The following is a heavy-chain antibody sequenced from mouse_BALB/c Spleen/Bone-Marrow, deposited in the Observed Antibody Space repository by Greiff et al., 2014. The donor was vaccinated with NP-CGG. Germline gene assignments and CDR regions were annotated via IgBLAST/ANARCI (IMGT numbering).Heavy chain of an antibody. CDR2: IDPANGNT. V-gene: IGHV14-3*02. J-gene: IGHJ3*01. Sequence: VQLKESGAELVKPGASVKLSCTASGFNIKDTYMHWVKQRPEQGLEWIGRIDPANGNTKYDPKFQGKATIAADTPSNTAYLQLSSLTSGDTAVYYCARITTWGQGTLVTVSA. D-gene: IGHD2-4*01. CDR3: ARITT. CDR1: GFNIKDTY.